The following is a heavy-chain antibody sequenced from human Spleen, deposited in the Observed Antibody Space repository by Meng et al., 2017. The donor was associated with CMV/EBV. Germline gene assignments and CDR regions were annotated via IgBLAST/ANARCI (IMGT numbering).Heavy chain of an antibody. Sequence: SETLSLTCTVSGGSISSYYWSWIRQPPGKGLEWIGYIYYSGSTNYNPSLKSRVTISVDTSKNQFSLKLTTVTAADTAVYYCARGMRGYCSTTTCSPFDYWGQGTLVTVSS. D-gene: IGHD2-2*01. CDR1: GGSISSYY. CDR3: ARGMRGYCSTTTCSPFDY. J-gene: IGHJ4*02. CDR2: IYYSGST. V-gene: IGHV4-59*12.